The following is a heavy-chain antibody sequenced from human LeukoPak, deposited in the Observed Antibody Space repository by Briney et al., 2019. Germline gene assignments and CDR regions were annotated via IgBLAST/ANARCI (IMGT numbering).Heavy chain of an antibody. CDR1: GSTFSDYY. Sequence: GGSLRLSCAASGSTFSDYYMDWVRQAPGKGLEWVGRTRNKANGYTIEYAASVEGRFTISRDNSKNSLFLQMNSLKIEDTAVYFCARAFCFSGGTCYSDYNDYWGQGALVTVSS. CDR3: ARAFCFSGGTCYSDYNDY. D-gene: IGHD2-15*01. V-gene: IGHV3-72*01. CDR2: TRNKANGYTI. J-gene: IGHJ4*02.